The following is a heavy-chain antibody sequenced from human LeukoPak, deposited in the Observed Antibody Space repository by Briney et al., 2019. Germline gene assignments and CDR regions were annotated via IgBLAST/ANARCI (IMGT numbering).Heavy chain of an antibody. CDR2: ISSSTNTI. Sequence: GGSLRLSCAASGFTFSDYSMNWVRQAPGKGLEWVSYISSSTNTIYYADSVKGRITISRDNAKNSLFLQMNSLRDEDTAVYYCARGGYGANDDAFDIWGQGTMVTVSS. CDR3: ARGGYGANDDAFDI. CDR1: GFTFSDYS. V-gene: IGHV3-48*02. D-gene: IGHD4-23*01. J-gene: IGHJ3*02.